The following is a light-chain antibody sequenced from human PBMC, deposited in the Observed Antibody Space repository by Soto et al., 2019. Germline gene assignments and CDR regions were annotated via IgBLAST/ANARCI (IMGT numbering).Light chain of an antibody. Sequence: EIVMTQSPATLSVSPGERAILSCRASQSVSSDLAWYHQKPGQAPRLLIYSASTRATGIPARFSGSGSGTEFTLTTNSLQSEDFAVYYCQQYNNWPPITFGRGTQLEIK. CDR1: QSVSSD. V-gene: IGKV3-15*01. J-gene: IGKJ5*01. CDR2: SAS. CDR3: QQYNNWPPIT.